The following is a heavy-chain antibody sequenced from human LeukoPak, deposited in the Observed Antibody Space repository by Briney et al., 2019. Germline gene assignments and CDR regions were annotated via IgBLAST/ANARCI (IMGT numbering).Heavy chain of an antibody. V-gene: IGHV3-23*01. CDR2: IRGSGGTT. D-gene: IGHD5-12*01. J-gene: IGHJ4*02. CDR1: GFTFSNSW. CDR3: AKDRADGYDALDY. Sequence: AGGSLRLSCAASGFTFSNSWMQWVRQAPGKGLEWISTIRGSGGTTYYANSVKGRFTISRDNSKITLSLQMNSLRAEDTAIYYCAKDRADGYDALDYWGQGTLVTVSS.